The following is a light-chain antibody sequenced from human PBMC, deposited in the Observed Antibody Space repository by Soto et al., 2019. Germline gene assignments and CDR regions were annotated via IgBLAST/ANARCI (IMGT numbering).Light chain of an antibody. Sequence: DIQMTQSPSTLSASVGDRVTITCRASQSISSYLHWYQQKPGKAPKLLIYAASSLQSGVPSRFSGSGSGTDFTLTISSLQPEDFATYYCQQSYNPPWTFGQGTKVEIK. J-gene: IGKJ1*01. CDR2: AAS. CDR1: QSISSY. CDR3: QQSYNPPWT. V-gene: IGKV1-39*01.